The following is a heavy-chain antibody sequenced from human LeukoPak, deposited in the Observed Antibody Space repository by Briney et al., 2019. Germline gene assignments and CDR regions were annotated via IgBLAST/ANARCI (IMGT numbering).Heavy chain of an antibody. J-gene: IGHJ4*02. CDR2: INHSGST. D-gene: IGHD3-10*01. Sequence: SQTLSLTCXVYGGSFSGYYWSWIRQPPGKGLEWIGEINHSGSTNYNPSLKSRVTTSVDTSKNQFSLKLSSVTAADTAVYYCARGRYYSYSDYWGQGTLVTVSS. V-gene: IGHV4-34*01. CDR1: GGSFSGYY. CDR3: ARGRYYSYSDY.